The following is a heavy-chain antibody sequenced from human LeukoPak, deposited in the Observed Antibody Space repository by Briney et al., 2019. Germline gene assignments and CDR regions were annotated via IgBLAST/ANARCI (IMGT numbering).Heavy chain of an antibody. CDR3: AKDSQASSGYYLDF. J-gene: IGHJ4*02. CDR1: GFTFSSYA. D-gene: IGHD3-22*01. V-gene: IGHV3-23*01. Sequence: GGSLRLSCAASGFTFSSYAMSWVRQAPGKGLEWVSAISGSGGSTYYADSVKGRFTISRDNSKNTLYLQMNSLRAEDTAVYYCAKDSQASSGYYLDFWGQGTLVTVSS. CDR2: ISGSGGST.